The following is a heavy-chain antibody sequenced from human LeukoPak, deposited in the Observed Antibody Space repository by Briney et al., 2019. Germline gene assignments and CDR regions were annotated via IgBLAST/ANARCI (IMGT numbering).Heavy chain of an antibody. D-gene: IGHD5-12*01. V-gene: IGHV5-51*01. CDR1: GYRFTTYW. CDR3: ARQYSAYDY. J-gene: IGHJ4*02. Sequence: GESLKISCKGSGYRFTTYWIAWVRQMPGKGLEWMGIIYPSDSDTRYSPSFQGQVTISADKSISTAYLQWSSLKASDTAMYYCARQYSAYDYWGQGTLVTVSS. CDR2: IYPSDSDT.